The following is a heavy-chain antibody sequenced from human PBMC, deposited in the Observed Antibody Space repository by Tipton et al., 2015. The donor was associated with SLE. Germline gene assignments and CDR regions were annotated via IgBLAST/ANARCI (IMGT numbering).Heavy chain of an antibody. J-gene: IGHJ3*02. CDR1: GFTFSNAW. D-gene: IGHD6-19*01. CDR2: IKSKTDGGTT. V-gene: IGHV3-15*01. Sequence: SLRLSCAASGFTFSNAWMSWVRQAPGKGLEWVGRIKSKTDGGTTDYAAPVKGRFTISRDDSKNTLYLQMNSLRAEDTAVYYCAKDPRIAVAGQEGIWGQGTMVTVSS. CDR3: AKDPRIAVAGQEGI.